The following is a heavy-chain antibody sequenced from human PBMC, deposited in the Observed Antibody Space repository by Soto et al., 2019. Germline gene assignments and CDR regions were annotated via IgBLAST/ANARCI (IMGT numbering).Heavy chain of an antibody. V-gene: IGHV3-11*01. J-gene: IGHJ4*02. CDR2: ISSSGSSI. Sequence: QVQLVESGGGLVKPGGSLRLSCAASGFTFSDYYMTWIRQAPGKGLEWVSYISSSGSSIYYTDSVKGRFNISRDNGNNSLYLQMNCRRAEDTAVFYCARVPMIRGGVPTQDIAYLGQGTLVTVSS. CDR3: ARVPMIRGGVPTQDIAY. CDR1: GFTFSDYY. D-gene: IGHD3-10*01.